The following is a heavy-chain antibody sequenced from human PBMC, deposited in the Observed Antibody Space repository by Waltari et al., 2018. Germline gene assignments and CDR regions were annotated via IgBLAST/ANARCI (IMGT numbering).Heavy chain of an antibody. CDR1: GESFLGYF. J-gene: IGHJ4*01. CDR3: ARYGEVPPNYFFDY. D-gene: IGHD2-21*01. V-gene: IGHV4-34*01. Sequence: QVQLHQWGAGQLKPSETLSLTCAVSGESFLGYFWSWIRQSPGKGLGWRGAIHYSGSTNYNPTLACRLSLSVDTTKKQFSLRLTSVTAADAALYFCARYGEVPPNYFFDYWGQGTLVTVSS. CDR2: IHYSGST.